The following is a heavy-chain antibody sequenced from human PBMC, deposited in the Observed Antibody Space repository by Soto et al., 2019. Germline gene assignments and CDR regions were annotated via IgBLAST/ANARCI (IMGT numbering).Heavy chain of an antibody. D-gene: IGHD3-3*01. CDR3: EAWSSYYTVDV. V-gene: IGHV4-4*07. CDR1: AGSISSYS. CDR2: VFYSGNT. J-gene: IGHJ6*02. Sequence: SETLSLTCSVSAGSISSYSWSWIRQPAGKGLEWIGRVFYSGNTNYNPSLQSRVTMSLDTSKKQFSLKLTSVTAADTAVYYCEAWSSYYTVDVWGQGTTVTVSS.